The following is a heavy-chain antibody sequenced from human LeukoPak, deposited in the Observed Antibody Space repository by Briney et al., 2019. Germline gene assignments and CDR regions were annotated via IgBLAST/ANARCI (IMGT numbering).Heavy chain of an antibody. Sequence: GGSLRLSCAASGFTFDDYGMSWVRQAPRKGLEWVSGINWNGGSTGYADSVKGRFTISRDNAKNSLYLQMNSLRAEDTALYHCARGDSSGYYFDYWGQGTLVTVSS. V-gene: IGHV3-20*01. CDR1: GFTFDDYG. CDR2: INWNGGST. D-gene: IGHD3-22*01. CDR3: ARGDSSGYYFDY. J-gene: IGHJ4*02.